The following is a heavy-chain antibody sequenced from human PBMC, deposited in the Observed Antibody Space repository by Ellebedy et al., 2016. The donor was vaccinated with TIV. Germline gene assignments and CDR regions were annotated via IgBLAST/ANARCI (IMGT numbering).Heavy chain of an antibody. V-gene: IGHV3-72*01. J-gene: IGHJ4*02. CDR3: ARSGSYSAFEY. D-gene: IGHD1-26*01. Sequence: PGGSLRLSCAASGFTLSDHYMDWLRQAPGKGLEWVGRIRNKANSYSTEYAASVRGRFTISTDDSKNSAYLQMNSLKTEDTAVYYCARSGSYSAFEYWGQGTLVTVSS. CDR2: IRNKANSYST. CDR1: GFTLSDHY.